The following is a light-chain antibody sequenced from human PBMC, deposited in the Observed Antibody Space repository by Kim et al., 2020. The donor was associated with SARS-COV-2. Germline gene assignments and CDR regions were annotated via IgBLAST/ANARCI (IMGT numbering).Light chain of an antibody. Sequence: SSELTQDPAVSVALGQTVRITCQGDSLRNYYASWYQQKPGQAPVLVIYGKTNRPSGIPDRFSGSSSGNTASLTITGAQAEDEADYYCNSRDSSGNHHVIFGGGTQLTV. J-gene: IGLJ2*01. CDR1: SLRNYY. CDR2: GKT. V-gene: IGLV3-19*01. CDR3: NSRDSSGNHHVI.